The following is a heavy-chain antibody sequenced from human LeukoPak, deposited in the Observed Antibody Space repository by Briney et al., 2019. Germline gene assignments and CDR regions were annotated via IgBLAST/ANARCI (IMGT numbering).Heavy chain of an antibody. V-gene: IGHV4-34*01. CDR1: GGSFSGYY. CDR3: ARDKRYTSGTGKSAEYFQH. D-gene: IGHD1-14*01. CDR2: INHSGST. Sequence: KPSETLSLTCAVYGGSFSGYYWSWIRQPPGKGLEWIGEINHSGSTNYNPSLKSRVTISVDTSKNQFSLKLSSVTAADTAVYYCARDKRYTSGTGKSAEYFQHWGQGTLVTVSS. J-gene: IGHJ1*01.